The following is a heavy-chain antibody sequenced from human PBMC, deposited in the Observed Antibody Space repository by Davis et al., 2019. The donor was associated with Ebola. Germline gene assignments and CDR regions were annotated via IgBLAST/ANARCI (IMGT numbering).Heavy chain of an antibody. J-gene: IGHJ5*02. V-gene: IGHV3-30-3*01. CDR1: GFTFGDYA. Sequence: GESLKISCTASGFTFGDYAMSWVRQAPGKGLEWVAVISYDGSNKYYADSVKGRFTISRDNSKNTLYLQMNSLRAEDTAVYYCARAKRQLWQTNWFDPWGQGTLVTVSS. CDR2: ISYDGSNK. D-gene: IGHD5-18*01. CDR3: ARAKRQLWQTNWFDP.